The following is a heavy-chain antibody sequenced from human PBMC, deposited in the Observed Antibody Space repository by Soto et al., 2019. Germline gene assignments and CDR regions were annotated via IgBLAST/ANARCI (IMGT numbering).Heavy chain of an antibody. CDR3: ARDPDYGANASDDAFDI. D-gene: IGHD4-17*01. J-gene: IGHJ3*02. Sequence: GASVKVSCKASGYTFTSYGISWVRQAPGQGLEWMGWISAYNGNTNYAQKLQGRVTMTTDTSTSTAYMELRSLRSDDTAVYYCARDPDYGANASDDAFDIWGQGTMVTVSS. CDR2: ISAYNGNT. CDR1: GYTFTSYG. V-gene: IGHV1-18*01.